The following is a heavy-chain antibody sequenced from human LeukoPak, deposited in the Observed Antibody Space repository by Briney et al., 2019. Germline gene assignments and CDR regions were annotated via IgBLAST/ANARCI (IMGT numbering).Heavy chain of an antibody. Sequence: GGSLRLPCAASGFTFSSYGMSWVRQAPGKGLEWVSAISGSGGSTYYADSVKGRFTISRDNSKNTLYLQMNSLRAEDTAVYYCAKRSSGWPNYYYYYMDVWGKGTTVTISS. D-gene: IGHD6-19*01. V-gene: IGHV3-23*01. CDR1: GFTFSSYG. CDR2: ISGSGGST. CDR3: AKRSSGWPNYYYYYMDV. J-gene: IGHJ6*03.